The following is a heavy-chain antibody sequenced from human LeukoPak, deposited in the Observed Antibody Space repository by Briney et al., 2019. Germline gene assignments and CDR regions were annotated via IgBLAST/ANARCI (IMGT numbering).Heavy chain of an antibody. D-gene: IGHD6-6*01. J-gene: IGHJ6*03. CDR1: GGSISSGGYY. V-gene: IGHV4-61*02. CDR3: AREALFYSSSSAGYYYYMDV. CDR2: IYTSGST. Sequence: SETLSLTCTVSGGSISSGGYYWSWIRQPAGKGLEWIGRIYTSGSTNYNPSLKSRVTISVDTSKNQFSLKLSSVTAADTAVYYCAREALFYSSSSAGYYYYMDVWGKGTTVTVSS.